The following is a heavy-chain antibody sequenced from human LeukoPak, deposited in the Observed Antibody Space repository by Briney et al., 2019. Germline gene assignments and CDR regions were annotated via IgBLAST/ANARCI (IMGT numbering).Heavy chain of an antibody. Sequence: GGSLRLSCAASGFTFSSYEMNWVRQAPGKGLEWVSYIGSSGDTIYYADSVKGRFTISRDNAKNSLYLQMNSLRAEDTAVYYCARDYLSGLDCWGRGTLVTVSS. CDR2: IGSSGDTI. V-gene: IGHV3-48*03. J-gene: IGHJ4*02. CDR1: GFTFSSYE. D-gene: IGHD3-16*02. CDR3: ARDYLSGLDC.